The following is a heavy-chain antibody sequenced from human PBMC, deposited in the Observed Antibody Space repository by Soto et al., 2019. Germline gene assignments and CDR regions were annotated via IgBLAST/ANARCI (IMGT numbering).Heavy chain of an antibody. CDR3: ASPWHIVVVTATVDY. J-gene: IGHJ4*02. Sequence: GGSLRLSCAASGFTFSSYAMSWVRQAPGKGLEWVSAISGSGGSTYYADSVKGRFTISRDNSKNTLYLQMNSLRAEDTAVYYCASPWHIVVVTATVDYWGQGTLVTVSS. D-gene: IGHD2-21*02. CDR2: ISGSGGST. V-gene: IGHV3-23*01. CDR1: GFTFSSYA.